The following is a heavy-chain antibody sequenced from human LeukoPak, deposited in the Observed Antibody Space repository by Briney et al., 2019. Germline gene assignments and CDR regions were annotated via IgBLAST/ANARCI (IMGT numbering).Heavy chain of an antibody. V-gene: IGHV4-59*01. J-gene: IGHJ5*02. CDR1: GGSISSYY. Sequence: SETLSLTCTVSGGSISSYYWSWIRQPPGKGLEWIGYIYYSGSTNYTPSLKSRATISVDTSKNQFSLKLSSVTAADTAVYYCARGLGNDFWSGYINWFDPWGQGTLVTVSS. D-gene: IGHD3-3*01. CDR2: IYYSGST. CDR3: ARGLGNDFWSGYINWFDP.